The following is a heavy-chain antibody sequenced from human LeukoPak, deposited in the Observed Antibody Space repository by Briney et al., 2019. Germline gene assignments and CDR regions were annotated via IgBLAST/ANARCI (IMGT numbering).Heavy chain of an antibody. CDR1: GHSISSGYY. Sequence: PSETLSLTCTVSGHSISSGYYWGWIRQPPGKGLEWIGSIYHSGSTYYNPSLKSRVTISVDTSKNQFSLKLTSVTAADTAVYYCARVGTYCGDDCSYFAFDIWGQGTMVTVSS. V-gene: IGHV4-38-2*02. J-gene: IGHJ3*02. D-gene: IGHD2-21*02. CDR3: ARVGTYCGDDCSYFAFDI. CDR2: IYHSGST.